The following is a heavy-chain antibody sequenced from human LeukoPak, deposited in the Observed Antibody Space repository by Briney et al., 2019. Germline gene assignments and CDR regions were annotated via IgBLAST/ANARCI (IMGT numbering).Heavy chain of an antibody. CDR1: GGSFSGYY. V-gene: IGHV4-34*01. CDR3: ARSSPHYYYYGMDV. CDR2: INHSGST. D-gene: IGHD6-6*01. Sequence: SETLSLTCAVYGGSFSGYYWSWIRQPPGKGLEWLGEINHSGSTNYNPSLKSRVTISVDTSKNQFSLKLSSVTAADTAVYYCARSSPHYYYYGMDVWGQGTTVTVSS. J-gene: IGHJ6*02.